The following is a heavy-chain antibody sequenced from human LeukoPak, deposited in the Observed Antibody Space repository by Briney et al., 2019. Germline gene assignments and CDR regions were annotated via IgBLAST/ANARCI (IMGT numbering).Heavy chain of an antibody. D-gene: IGHD2-21*01. Sequence: SETLSLTCTVSGDSVSSGAYYWNWIRQHPGKGLEWLGYVYYSGGTYYNPSLKSRVAISIDTSRNQFSLKLSSVTAADTAVYYCARKSAMVIAIERGHNWFDPWGQGTLVTVSS. J-gene: IGHJ5*02. V-gene: IGHV4-31*03. CDR2: VYYSGGT. CDR1: GDSVSSGAYY. CDR3: ARKSAMVIAIERGHNWFDP.